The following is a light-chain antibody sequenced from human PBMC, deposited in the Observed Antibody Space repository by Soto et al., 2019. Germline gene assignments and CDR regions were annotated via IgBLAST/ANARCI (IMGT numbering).Light chain of an antibody. CDR2: DAS. CDR1: QSIDSD. CDR3: QQRSNWFT. J-gene: IGKJ4*01. Sequence: EIVVTQSSATLSVSAGERVILSCRASQSIDSDLAWYQQKPGQAPRFLVYDASTRATGVPARFSGSGSGTDFTLTISSLEPEDFAVYYCQQRSNWFTFGGGTKVDIK. V-gene: IGKV3-11*01.